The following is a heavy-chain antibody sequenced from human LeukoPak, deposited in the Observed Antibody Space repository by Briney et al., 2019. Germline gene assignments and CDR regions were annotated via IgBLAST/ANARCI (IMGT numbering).Heavy chain of an antibody. J-gene: IGHJ4*02. D-gene: IGHD2-21*01. CDR1: GYIFSYYY. CDR3: VSWAGGNSDVASFDY. V-gene: IGHV1-2*02. CDR2: ISRYSGAT. Sequence: GASVKVSCKASGYIFSYYYIHWVRQAPGRGFEWMGWISRYSGATQLAQTFQGRLPLTRDTSIRTASVDLSNLASDDAGVYYCVSWAGGNSDVASFDYWGQGTLVIVSS.